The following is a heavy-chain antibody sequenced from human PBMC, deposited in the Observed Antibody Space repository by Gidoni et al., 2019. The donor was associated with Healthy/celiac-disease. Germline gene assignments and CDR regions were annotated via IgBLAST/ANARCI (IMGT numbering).Heavy chain of an antibody. Sequence: EVQLVESGGGLVKPGGCLRLSCAASGFTFSNAWMSWVRQAPGKGLEWVGRIKSKTDGGTTDYAAPVKGRFTISRDDSKNTLYLQMNSLKTEDTAVYYCTTGGSIAARAYYYYYYMDVWGKGTTVTVSS. V-gene: IGHV3-15*01. CDR1: GFTFSNAW. CDR2: IKSKTDGGTT. J-gene: IGHJ6*03. CDR3: TTGGSIAARAYYYYYYMDV. D-gene: IGHD6-6*01.